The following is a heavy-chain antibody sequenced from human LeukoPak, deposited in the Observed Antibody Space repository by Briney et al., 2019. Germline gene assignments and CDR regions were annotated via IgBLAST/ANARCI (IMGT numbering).Heavy chain of an antibody. CDR1: GGTFSSYA. CDR3: ARDRISPRTGDNPYYFDY. V-gene: IGHV1-69*05. D-gene: IGHD7-27*01. J-gene: IGHJ4*02. Sequence: SVRVSCKASGGTFSSYAISWVRQAPGQGLEWMGRIIPIFGTANYAQKFQGRVTITTDESTSTAYMELSSLRSEDTAVYYCARDRISPRTGDNPYYFDYWGQGTLVTVSS. CDR2: IIPIFGTA.